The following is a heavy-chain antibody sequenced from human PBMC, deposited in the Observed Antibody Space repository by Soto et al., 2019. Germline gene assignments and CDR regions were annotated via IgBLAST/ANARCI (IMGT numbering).Heavy chain of an antibody. CDR2: IDPSDSYT. V-gene: IGHV5-10-1*01. CDR3: ARRPYYDILTGPLYYYYGMDV. D-gene: IGHD3-9*01. Sequence: GEDLNLSCAGSGYSFTIYWISWVRPMPGKGLEWMGRIDPSDSYTNYSPSFQGHVTISADKSISTAYLQWSSLKASDTAMYYCARRPYYDILTGPLYYYYGMDVWGQGTTVTVFS. J-gene: IGHJ6*02. CDR1: GYSFTIYW.